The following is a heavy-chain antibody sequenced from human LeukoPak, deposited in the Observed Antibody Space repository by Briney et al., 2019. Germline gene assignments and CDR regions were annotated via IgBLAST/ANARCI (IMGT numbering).Heavy chain of an antibody. J-gene: IGHJ5*02. CDR2: IYHSGST. V-gene: IGHV4-38-2*02. CDR1: GYSISSGYY. Sequence: SETLSLTCTVSGYSISSGYYWGWLRQPPGKGLEWIGSIYHSGSTYYNPSLKSRVTISVDTSKNQFSLKLSSVTAADTAVYYCATGTMVRGVISWFDPWGQGTLVTVSS. CDR3: ATGTMVRGVISWFDP. D-gene: IGHD3-10*01.